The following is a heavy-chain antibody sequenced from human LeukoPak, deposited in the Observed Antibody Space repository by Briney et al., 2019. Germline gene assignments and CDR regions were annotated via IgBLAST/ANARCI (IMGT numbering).Heavy chain of an antibody. D-gene: IGHD3-22*01. CDR1: GGSISSYY. Sequence: PSETLSLTCTVSGGSISSYYWSWIRQPPGKGLEWLGYIYYSGSTNYNPSLKSRVSISVDTSKNQFSLRPTSVTAADPAVYYCARAHPDYYDSSGYPVFDYWGQGTLVTVSS. V-gene: IGHV4-59*01. J-gene: IGHJ4*02. CDR2: IYYSGST. CDR3: ARAHPDYYDSSGYPVFDY.